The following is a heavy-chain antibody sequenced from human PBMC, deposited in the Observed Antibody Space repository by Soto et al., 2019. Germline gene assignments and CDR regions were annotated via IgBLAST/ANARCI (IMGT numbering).Heavy chain of an antibody. CDR3: ARVDSGWSFDY. Sequence: QVQLQQWGAGLLKPSETLSLTCAVYGGSFSGYYWSWIRQPPGKGLEWIGEINHSGSTNYNPSLKSRVTISVDTSKNQCSLKLSSVTAADTAVYYCARVDSGWSFDYWGQGTLVTVSS. CDR1: GGSFSGYY. D-gene: IGHD6-19*01. J-gene: IGHJ4*02. CDR2: INHSGST. V-gene: IGHV4-34*01.